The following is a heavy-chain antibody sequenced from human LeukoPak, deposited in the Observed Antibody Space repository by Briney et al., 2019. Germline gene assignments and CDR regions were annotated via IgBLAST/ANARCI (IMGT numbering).Heavy chain of an antibody. CDR3: ARDSGGLTYYYDSSGYSLDY. CDR2: INPSGGST. V-gene: IGHV1-46*01. CDR1: GYTFTSYS. Sequence: ASVKVSCKASGYTFTSYSMHWVRQAPGQGLEWMGIINPSGGSTSYAQKFQGRVTMTRDMSTSTVYMELSSLRSEDTAVYYCARDSGGLTYYYDSSGYSLDYWGQGTLVTVSS. D-gene: IGHD3-22*01. J-gene: IGHJ4*02.